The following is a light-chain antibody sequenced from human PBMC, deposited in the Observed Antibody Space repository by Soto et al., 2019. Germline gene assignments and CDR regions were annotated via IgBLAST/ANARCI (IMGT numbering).Light chain of an antibody. Sequence: DIVMTQSPSSLSASVGDRVTISCRASQTVSTYLNWYQKKPGNAPKLLIFGASSLNSGVPSRFGGSGSGTDFTLTISDLQPEVCATYYCHQSYETPHTFGGGTNVEI. CDR2: GAS. CDR1: QTVSTY. CDR3: HQSYETPHT. V-gene: IGKV1-39*01. J-gene: IGKJ4*01.